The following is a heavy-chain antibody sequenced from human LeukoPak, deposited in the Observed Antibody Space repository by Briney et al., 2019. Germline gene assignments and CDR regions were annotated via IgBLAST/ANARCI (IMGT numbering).Heavy chain of an antibody. Sequence: TGGSLRLSCAASGFTFSSYAMSWVRQAPGKGLEWVSAISGSGGSTYYADSVKGRFTISRDNSKNTLYLQMNSLRAEDTAVYYCAKLVSPRGVWGSTYYFDYWGRGTLVTVSS. CDR3: AKLVSPRGVWGSTYYFDY. D-gene: IGHD3-16*01. CDR1: GFTFSSYA. CDR2: ISGSGGST. V-gene: IGHV3-23*01. J-gene: IGHJ4*02.